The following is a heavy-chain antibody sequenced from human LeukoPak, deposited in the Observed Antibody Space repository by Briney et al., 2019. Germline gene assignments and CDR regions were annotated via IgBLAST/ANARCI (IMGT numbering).Heavy chain of an antibody. CDR1: GYTFSNHG. D-gene: IGHD3-9*01. V-gene: IGHV1-18*01. CDR3: ARESDAPGRYFDWLFSHQRISVGARFDP. J-gene: IGHJ5*02. Sequence: ASVKVSCKASGYTFSNHGISWVRQAPGQGPEWMGWISPYNGDTSYAQKFQGRVTMTTDTSTSTAYMELRSLRSDDTAVYYCARESDAPGRYFDWLFSHQRISVGARFDPWGQGTLVTVSS. CDR2: ISPYNGDT.